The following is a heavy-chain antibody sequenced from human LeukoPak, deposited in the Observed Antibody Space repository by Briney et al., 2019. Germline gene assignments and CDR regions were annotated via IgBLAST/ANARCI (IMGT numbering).Heavy chain of an antibody. Sequence: PSETLSLTCSVSGDSISSHYWSWIRQSPGKGLEFIGYIFYSGSATYNPSLESRVTISLDTSKNQFSLKLTSVTAADTAIYYCASVRGYSSGWYASGFDPWGQGTLVTVSS. V-gene: IGHV4-59*08. CDR2: IFYSGSA. J-gene: IGHJ5*02. D-gene: IGHD6-19*01. CDR1: GDSISSHY. CDR3: ASVRGYSSGWYASGFDP.